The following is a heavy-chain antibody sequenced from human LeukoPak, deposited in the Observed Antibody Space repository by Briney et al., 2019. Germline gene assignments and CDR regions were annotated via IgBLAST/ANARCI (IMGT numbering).Heavy chain of an antibody. V-gene: IGHV3-33*08. J-gene: IGHJ4*02. CDR1: GFTFRTYG. CDR3: ARVYHSGNWAGD. Sequence: GGSLRLSCAASGFTFRTYGMHWVRQAPGKGLEWVAIIWYDGSNKYYADSVKGRFTISRDNAKNSLYLQMNSLRAEDTAVYYCARVYHSGNWAGDWGQGTLVTVSS. D-gene: IGHD2-21*01. CDR2: IWYDGSNK.